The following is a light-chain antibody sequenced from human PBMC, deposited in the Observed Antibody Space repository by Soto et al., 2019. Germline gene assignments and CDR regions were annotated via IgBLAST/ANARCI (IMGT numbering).Light chain of an antibody. CDR3: QQYYDYPWT. V-gene: IGKV1-33*01. CDR2: DAS. CDR1: QDISNY. J-gene: IGKJ1*01. Sequence: DIQMTQSPSSLSASVGDRVTITCQASQDISNYLNWYQQKPGKAPKLLIYDASNLETGVPSRFSGSGSGTEFILTISSLQPDDSATYYCQQYYDYPWTFGQGTKVDIK.